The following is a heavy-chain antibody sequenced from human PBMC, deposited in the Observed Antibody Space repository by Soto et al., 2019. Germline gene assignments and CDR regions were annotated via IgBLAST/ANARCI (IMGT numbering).Heavy chain of an antibody. CDR3: ARVGMVYASGWFDP. V-gene: IGHV3-21*01. CDR1: GFTFSSYS. D-gene: IGHD2-8*01. Sequence: EVQLVESGGGLVQPGGSLRLSCAASGFTFSSYSMNWVRQAPGKGLEWVSSISSSSSYIYYADSVKGRFTISRDNAKNSLYLQMNSLRAEDTAVYYCARVGMVYASGWFDPWGQGTLVTVSS. CDR2: ISSSSSYI. J-gene: IGHJ5*02.